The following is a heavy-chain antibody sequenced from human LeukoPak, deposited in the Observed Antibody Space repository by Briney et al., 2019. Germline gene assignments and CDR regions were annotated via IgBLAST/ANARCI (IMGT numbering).Heavy chain of an antibody. CDR3: ARDHDSSGWYDPGEY. CDR2: ISYDGSNK. CDR1: GFTFSSYA. J-gene: IGHJ4*02. V-gene: IGHV3-30-3*01. Sequence: PGGSLRLSCAASGFTFSSYAMHWVRQAPGKGLEWVAVISYDGSNKYYADSVKGRFTISRDNSKNTLYLQMNSLRAEDTGVYYCARDHDSSGWYDPGEYWGQGTLVTVSS. D-gene: IGHD6-19*01.